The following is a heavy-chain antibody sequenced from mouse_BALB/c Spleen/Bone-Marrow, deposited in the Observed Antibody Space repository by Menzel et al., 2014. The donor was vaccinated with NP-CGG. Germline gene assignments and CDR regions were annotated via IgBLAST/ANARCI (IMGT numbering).Heavy chain of an antibody. Sequence: EVQLVESGGGLVQPGGSLKLSYAASGFDFSKYWMSWVRQAPGKGLEWIGEINPDSSTINYTPSLRDKFIISRDNAKNTLCLQMSKVRSEDTALYYCARNWDVGFAYWGQGTLVTVSA. D-gene: IGHD4-1*01. J-gene: IGHJ3*01. V-gene: IGHV4-1*02. CDR2: INPDSSTI. CDR1: GFDFSKYW. CDR3: ARNWDVGFAY.